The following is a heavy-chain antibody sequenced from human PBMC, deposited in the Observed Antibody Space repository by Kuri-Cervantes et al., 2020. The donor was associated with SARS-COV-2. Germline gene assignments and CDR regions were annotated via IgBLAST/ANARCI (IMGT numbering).Heavy chain of an antibody. CDR2: INHSGST. V-gene: IGHV4-34*09. J-gene: IGHJ4*02. D-gene: IGHD3-3*01. CDR3: ARAKRITIFGVVGNFDY. Sequence: LRLSCAVYGGSFSGYYWSWNRQPPGKWLEWIGEINHSGSTNYNPSLKSRVTISVDTSKNQFSLKLSSVTAADTAVYYCARAKRITIFGVVGNFDYWGQGTLVTVSS. CDR1: GGSFSGYY.